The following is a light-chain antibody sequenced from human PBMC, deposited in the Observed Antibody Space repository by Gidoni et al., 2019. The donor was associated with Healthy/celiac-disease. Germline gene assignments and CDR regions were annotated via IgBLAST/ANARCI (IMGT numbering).Light chain of an antibody. CDR1: QSISSW. J-gene: IGKJ1*01. CDR2: DAS. Sequence: DIQMTQSPSTLSASVGDRVTITCRASQSISSWLAWYQQKPGKAPKLLTYDASSLESGVPSRFSGSGSGTEFTLTISSLQPADFATYYCQQYNSYWTFGQGTKVEIK. V-gene: IGKV1-5*01. CDR3: QQYNSYWT.